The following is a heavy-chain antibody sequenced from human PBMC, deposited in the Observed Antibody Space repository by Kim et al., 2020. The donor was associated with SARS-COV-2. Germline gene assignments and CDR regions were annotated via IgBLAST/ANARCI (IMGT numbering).Heavy chain of an antibody. Sequence: TNYAQKFQGWVTRTRDTSISTAYMELSRLRSDDTAVYYCARAPSRGVPDYWGQGTLVTVSS. CDR2: T. D-gene: IGHD3-10*01. J-gene: IGHJ4*02. V-gene: IGHV1-2*04. CDR3: ARAPSRGVPDY.